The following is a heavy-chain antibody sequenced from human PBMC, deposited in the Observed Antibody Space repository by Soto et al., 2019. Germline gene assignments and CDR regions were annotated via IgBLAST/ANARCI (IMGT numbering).Heavy chain of an antibody. CDR2: IYYSGST. J-gene: IGHJ6*02. D-gene: IGHD2-2*01. V-gene: IGHV4-59*01. CDR3: ARGQDIVVVPAAIKYYYGMDV. Sequence: KPSETLSLTCTVSGGSISSYYWSWIRQPPGKGLEWIGYIYYSGSTNYNPSLKSRVTISVDTSKNQFSLKLSSVTAADTAVYYCARGQDIVVVPAAIKYYYGMDVWGQGTTVTVSS. CDR1: GGSISSYY.